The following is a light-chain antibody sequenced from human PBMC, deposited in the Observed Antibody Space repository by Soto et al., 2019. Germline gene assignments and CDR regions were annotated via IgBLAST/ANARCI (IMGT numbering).Light chain of an antibody. V-gene: IGLV2-8*01. Sequence: QSVLTQPPSASGAPGQSVTISCTGTSSDVGGYKYVSWYQQHPGKAPKLMIFEVNKRPSGVPDRFSGSKSGNTASLTVSGLQAEDEADYYCSSYAGINNCGVFGTGTKLTVL. J-gene: IGLJ1*01. CDR2: EVN. CDR3: SSYAGINNCGV. CDR1: SSDVGGYKY.